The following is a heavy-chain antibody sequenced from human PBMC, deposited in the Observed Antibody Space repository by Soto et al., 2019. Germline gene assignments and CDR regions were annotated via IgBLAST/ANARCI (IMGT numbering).Heavy chain of an antibody. Sequence: ASVKVSCKASGFTFTSSAVQWVRQARGQRLEWIGWIVVGSGNTNYAQKFQERVTITRDMSTSTAYMELSSLRSEDTAVYYCAVRGVAARWTYYFDYWGQGTLVTVSS. CDR3: AVRGVAARWTYYFDY. J-gene: IGHJ4*02. V-gene: IGHV1-58*01. D-gene: IGHD6-6*01. CDR1: GFTFTSSA. CDR2: IVVGSGNT.